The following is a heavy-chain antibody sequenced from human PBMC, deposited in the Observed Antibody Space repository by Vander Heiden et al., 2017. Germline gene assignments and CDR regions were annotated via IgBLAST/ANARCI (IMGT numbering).Heavy chain of an antibody. D-gene: IGHD2-2*02. CDR2: IFYTGST. Sequence: QLQLQESGPGLVKPSAPLSLTCTVSGGSISSSSSYWGWIRQPPGKGLEWIGSIFYTGSTYYSPSLKSRVAISVDTSKNQFSLNLRSVTAADTAVYYCARHDTLEDWFDPWGKGTLVTVSS. J-gene: IGHJ5*02. CDR1: GGSISSSSSY. V-gene: IGHV4-39*01. CDR3: ARHDTLEDWFDP.